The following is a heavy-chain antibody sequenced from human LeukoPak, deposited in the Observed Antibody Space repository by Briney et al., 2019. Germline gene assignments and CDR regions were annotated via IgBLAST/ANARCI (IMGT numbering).Heavy chain of an antibody. CDR3: ARGRMRTTVTDFDY. Sequence: SETLSLTCTVSGGSISSYYWSWIRQPPGKGLEWIGYIYYSGSANYYPSLKSRVTISVDTSKNQFSLKLSSVTAADTAVYYCARGRMRTTVTDFDYWGQGTLVTVSS. CDR2: IYYSGSA. CDR1: GGSISSYY. J-gene: IGHJ4*02. D-gene: IGHD4-17*01. V-gene: IGHV4-59*01.